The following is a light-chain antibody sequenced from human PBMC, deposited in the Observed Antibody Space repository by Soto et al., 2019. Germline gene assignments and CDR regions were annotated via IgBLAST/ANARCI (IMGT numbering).Light chain of an antibody. V-gene: IGKV1-39*01. CDR2: GAS. Sequence: DLQMTQSPFSLSASVGDRVTITCRASQRVSTYLNWYQQKPGKAPKFLISGASSLQSGVPSRFSGSGSGTDFTLTISSLQPEDFATYYCQQSYITPFTFGQGTKLEIK. J-gene: IGKJ2*01. CDR1: QRVSTY. CDR3: QQSYITPFT.